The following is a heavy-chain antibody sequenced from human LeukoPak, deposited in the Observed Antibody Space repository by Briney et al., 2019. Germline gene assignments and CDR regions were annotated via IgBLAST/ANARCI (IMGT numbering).Heavy chain of an antibody. V-gene: IGHV3-30*02. Sequence: PGGSLSLSCAASGFTFSSYAMHWVRQAPGKGLEWVAFIRYDGSNKYYADSVKGRFTISRDNSKNTLYLQMNSLRAEDTAVYYCAKDRSSGWYFDYWGQGTLVTVSS. CDR3: AKDRSSGWYFDY. J-gene: IGHJ4*02. D-gene: IGHD6-19*01. CDR1: GFTFSSYA. CDR2: IRYDGSNK.